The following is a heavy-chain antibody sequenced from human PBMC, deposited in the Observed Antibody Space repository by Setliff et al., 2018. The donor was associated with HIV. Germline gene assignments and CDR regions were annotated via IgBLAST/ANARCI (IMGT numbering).Heavy chain of an antibody. D-gene: IGHD1-26*01. J-gene: IGHJ4*02. CDR1: RFNISTHT. CDR2: ISSTGQYV. CDR3: ATDCAVVGGTGSLDS. Sequence: GGSLRLSCAASRFNISTHTVNWVRQAPGKGLEWVSSISSTGQYVHYADSLQGRFTISRDNAKNTLSLQMNSLRAEDSAVYYCATDCAVVGGTGSLDSWGQGTLVTVSS. V-gene: IGHV3-21*04.